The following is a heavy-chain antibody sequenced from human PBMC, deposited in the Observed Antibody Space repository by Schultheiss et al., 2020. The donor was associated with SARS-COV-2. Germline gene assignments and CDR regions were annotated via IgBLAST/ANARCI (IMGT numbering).Heavy chain of an antibody. V-gene: IGHV3-23*01. Sequence: GESLKISCAASGFTFSSYAMSWVRQAPGKGLEWVSAISGSGGSTYYADSVKGRFTISRDNSKNTLYLQMNSLRAEDTAVYYCATYCSSTSCYTGMSGYYYYYYMDVWGKGTTVTVSS. CDR3: ATYCSSTSCYTGMSGYYYYYYMDV. CDR2: ISGSGGST. J-gene: IGHJ6*03. CDR1: GFTFSSYA. D-gene: IGHD2-2*02.